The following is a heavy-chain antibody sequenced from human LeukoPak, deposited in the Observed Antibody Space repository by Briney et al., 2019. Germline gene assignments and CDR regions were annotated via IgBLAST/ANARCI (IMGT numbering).Heavy chain of an antibody. D-gene: IGHD6-6*01. CDR3: ARDNSRPARPYYYYYYMDV. CDR2: ISYSSETT. CDR1: GFSFDEYA. V-gene: IGHV3-9*01. Sequence: GGSLRLSCTASGFSFDEYAMHWVRQVPGKGLEWVSGISYSSETTGYVDSVKGRFTISRDNAKNSLYLQMNSLRAEDTAVYYCARDNSRPARPYYYYYYMDVWGKGTTVTVSS. J-gene: IGHJ6*03.